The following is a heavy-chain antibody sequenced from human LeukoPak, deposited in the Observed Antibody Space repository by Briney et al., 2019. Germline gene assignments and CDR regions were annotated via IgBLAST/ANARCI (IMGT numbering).Heavy chain of an antibody. J-gene: IGHJ4*02. CDR3: AREPTTVAFFDY. V-gene: IGHV3-21*01. CDR2: ISSSSYI. D-gene: IGHD4-23*01. CDR1: GFTFSSYS. Sequence: GGSLRLSCAASGFTFSSYSMNWVRQAPGKGLEWVSSISSSSYIYYADSVKGRFTISRDNAKNSLYLQMNSLRAEDTAVYYCAREPTTVAFFDYWGQGTLVTVSS.